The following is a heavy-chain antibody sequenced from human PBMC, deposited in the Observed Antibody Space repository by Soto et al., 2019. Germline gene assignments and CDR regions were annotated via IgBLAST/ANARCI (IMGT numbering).Heavy chain of an antibody. CDR3: ARESGGATATLDYYYFYMDV. CDR1: GDSFNDYY. Sequence: QVPLVQSGAEVRKPGASVTVSCRSSGDSFNDYYIHWVRQTPGQGLEWMGWINPNSGVTKYAQKFQGWVSMTRDTSIRTVYMQLSRLRSDDTAVYHCARESGGATATLDYYYFYMDVWGTGTTVTVSS. D-gene: IGHD5-12*01. CDR2: INPNSGVT. V-gene: IGHV1-2*04. J-gene: IGHJ6*03.